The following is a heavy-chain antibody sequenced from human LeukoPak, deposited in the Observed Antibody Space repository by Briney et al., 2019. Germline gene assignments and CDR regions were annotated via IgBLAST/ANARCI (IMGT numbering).Heavy chain of an antibody. CDR2: ISAYNGNT. V-gene: IGHV1-18*01. J-gene: IGHJ4*02. CDR3: ARGWRGRVPSNCGGDCYSLPPDLDY. CDR1: GYTFTSYG. D-gene: IGHD2-21*02. Sequence: ASVKVSCKASGYTFTSYGISWVRQAPGQGLEWMGWISAYNGNTNYAQKLQGRVTMTTDTSTSTAYMELRSLRSDDTAVYYCARGWRGRVPSNCGGDCYSLPPDLDYWGQGTLVTVSS.